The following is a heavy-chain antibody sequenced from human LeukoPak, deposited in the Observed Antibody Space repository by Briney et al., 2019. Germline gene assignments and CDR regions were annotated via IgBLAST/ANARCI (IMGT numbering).Heavy chain of an antibody. V-gene: IGHV4-4*07. CDR1: GGSMSSYF. CDR3: ARALSYSSGYFDY. Sequence: SETLSLTCTVSGGSMSSYFWSWIRQPAGKGLEWIGRFYTSGTNYNPSLQSRVTMSVDTSKNQFSLRLSSVTAADTAVYYCARALSYSSGYFDYWGQGTLITVSS. J-gene: IGHJ4*02. CDR2: FYTSGT. D-gene: IGHD6-25*01.